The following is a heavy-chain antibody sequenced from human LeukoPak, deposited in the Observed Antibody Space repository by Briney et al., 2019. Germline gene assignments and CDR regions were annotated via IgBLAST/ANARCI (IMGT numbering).Heavy chain of an antibody. V-gene: IGHV4-59*11. Sequence: SETLSLTCTVSGGSISSHYWSWIRPPSGKGLEWIGYIYYSGSTNYNPSLKSRATISVDTPKNQFSLKLSSVSAADTAVYYCARGTRYNWNDNWFDTWGQGTLVTVSS. CDR2: IYYSGST. J-gene: IGHJ5*02. D-gene: IGHD1-20*01. CDR1: GGSISSHY. CDR3: ARGTRYNWNDNWFDT.